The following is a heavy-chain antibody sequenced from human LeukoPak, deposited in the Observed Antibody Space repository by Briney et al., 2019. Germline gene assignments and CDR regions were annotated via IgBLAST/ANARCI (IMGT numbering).Heavy chain of an antibody. J-gene: IGHJ4*02. D-gene: IGHD3-10*01. CDR2: IVVGSGNT. V-gene: IGHV1-58*01. CDR1: GFTFTSSA. CDR3: AAAQDIVAGSYPFLFNY. Sequence: ASVKVSCKASGFTFTSSAVQWVRQARGQRLEWIGWIVVGSGNTNYAQKFQERVTITRDMSTSTAYMELSSLRSEDTAVYYCAAAQDIVAGSYPFLFNYWGQGTLVTVSS.